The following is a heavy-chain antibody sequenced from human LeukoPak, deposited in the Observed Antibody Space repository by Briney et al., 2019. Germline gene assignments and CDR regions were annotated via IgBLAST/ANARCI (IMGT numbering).Heavy chain of an antibody. CDR3: ASLVDTAMSY. CDR1: GGSISSYY. CDR2: IYYSGST. Sequence: PSETLSLTCTVSGGSISSYYWSWIRQPPGKGLEWIGYIYYSGSTNYNASLKSRVSISVDTSKNQFSPKLSSVTAADTAMYYCASLVDTAMSYWGQGTLVTVSS. J-gene: IGHJ4*02. D-gene: IGHD5-18*01. V-gene: IGHV4-59*08.